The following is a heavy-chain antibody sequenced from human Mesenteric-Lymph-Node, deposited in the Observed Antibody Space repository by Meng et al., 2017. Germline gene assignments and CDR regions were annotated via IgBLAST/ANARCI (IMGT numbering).Heavy chain of an antibody. CDR2: VRYSGTA. V-gene: IGHV4-39*01. D-gene: IGHD4-17*01. CDR3: ARHVYGDSYGF. J-gene: IGHJ4*02. CDR1: GGSLDNSDFF. Sequence: QTQLTESGSGRVKPSETRSLTCTVSGGSLDNSDFFWDVIRQPPGKGLEWIGSVRYSGTAYYNPSLTSRVTISVDTSKNQFSLNLSSLTAADTAVYYCARHVYGDSYGFWGQGTLVTVSS.